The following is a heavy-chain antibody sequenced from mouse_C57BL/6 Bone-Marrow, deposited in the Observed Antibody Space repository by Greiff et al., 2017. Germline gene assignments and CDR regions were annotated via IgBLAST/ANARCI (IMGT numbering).Heavy chain of an antibody. V-gene: IGHV7-3*01. CDR2: IRNKANGYTT. J-gene: IGHJ4*01. D-gene: IGHD1-1*01. Sequence: EVQLVESGGGLVQPGGSLSLSCAASGFTFTDYYMSWVRQPPGKALEWLGFIRNKANGYTTEYSASVKGRFTISRDNSQSILYLQMNALRAEDSATYYCARSLYYYGTPYAMDYWGQGTSVTVSS. CDR3: ARSLYYYGTPYAMDY. CDR1: GFTFTDYY.